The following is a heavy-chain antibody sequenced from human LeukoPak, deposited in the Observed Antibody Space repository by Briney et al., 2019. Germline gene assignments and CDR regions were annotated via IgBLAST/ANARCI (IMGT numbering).Heavy chain of an antibody. Sequence: PGGSLRLSCAASGFTFSDYAMSWVRQAPGKGLEWVSGIGSSGVNTDYATSVKGRFPISRDNTKSTLHLLMNSLRVEDTATYYCAKGRNSGSYFGIDPWGQGTPVSVSS. V-gene: IGHV3-23*01. D-gene: IGHD3-10*01. J-gene: IGHJ5*02. CDR2: IGSSGVNT. CDR3: AKGRNSGSYFGIDP. CDR1: GFTFSDYA.